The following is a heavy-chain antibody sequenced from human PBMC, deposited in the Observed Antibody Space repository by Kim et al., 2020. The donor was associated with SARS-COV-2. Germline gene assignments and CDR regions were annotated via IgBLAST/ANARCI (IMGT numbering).Heavy chain of an antibody. D-gene: IGHD1-26*01. V-gene: IGHV3-66*01. CDR3: AGVSGSYLSAAMDV. CDR1: GFTVSSNY. J-gene: IGHJ6*02. CDR2: IYSGGST. Sequence: GGSLRLSCAASGFTVSSNYMSWVRQAPGKGLEWVSVIYSGGSTYYADSVKGRFTISRDNSKNTLYLQMNSLRAEDTAVYYCAGVSGSYLSAAMDVWGQGTTVTVSS.